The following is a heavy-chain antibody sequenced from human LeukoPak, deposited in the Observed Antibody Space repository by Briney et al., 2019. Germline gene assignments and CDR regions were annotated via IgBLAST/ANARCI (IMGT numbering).Heavy chain of an antibody. Sequence: PSETLSLTCAVYGESFSGYYWSWIRQPPGKGLEWIGEINHSGSTNYNPSLKSRVTISVDTSKNQFSLKLSSVTAADTAVYYCARAGVVLVRGVIGGNWFDPWGQGTLVTVSS. D-gene: IGHD3-10*01. CDR2: INHSGST. V-gene: IGHV4-34*01. CDR1: GESFSGYY. J-gene: IGHJ5*02. CDR3: ARAGVVLVRGVIGGNWFDP.